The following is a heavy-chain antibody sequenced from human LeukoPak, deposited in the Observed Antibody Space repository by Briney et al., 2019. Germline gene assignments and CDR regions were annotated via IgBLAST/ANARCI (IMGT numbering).Heavy chain of an antibody. CDR3: ARVNTIFGVVTPYYFDY. CDR2: ISWNSGSI. J-gene: IGHJ4*02. D-gene: IGHD3-3*01. Sequence: GRSLILSCAASGFTFDDYAMHWVRQAPGKGLEWVSGISWNSGSIGYADSVKGRFTISRDNSKNTLYLQMNSLRAEDTAVYYCARVNTIFGVVTPYYFDYWGQGTLVTVSS. CDR1: GFTFDDYA. V-gene: IGHV3-9*01.